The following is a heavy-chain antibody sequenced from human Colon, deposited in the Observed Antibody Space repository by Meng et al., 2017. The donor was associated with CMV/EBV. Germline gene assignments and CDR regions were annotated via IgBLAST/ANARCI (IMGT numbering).Heavy chain of an antibody. D-gene: IGHD3-3*01. V-gene: IGHV3-74*01. Sequence: GESLKISCAASGFTFGSYWMHWVRQAPGKGLVWVSRINSDGGTTSYADSVKGRFTISRDNAKNSLYLQLSSLRAEDTAVYYCARIHYDSWSGYYRDYWGQGALVTVSS. J-gene: IGHJ4*02. CDR2: INSDGGTT. CDR3: ARIHYDSWSGYYRDY. CDR1: GFTFGSYW.